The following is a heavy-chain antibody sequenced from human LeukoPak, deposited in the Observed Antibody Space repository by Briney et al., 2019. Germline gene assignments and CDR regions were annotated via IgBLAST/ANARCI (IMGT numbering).Heavy chain of an antibody. D-gene: IGHD6-6*01. CDR3: ARRGGSSFPFDY. V-gene: IGHV4-34*01. CDR1: GGSFSGYY. Sequence: PSETLSLTCAVYGGSFSGYYWSWIRQPPGKGLEWIGEINHSGSTNYNPSLKSRVTISVDTSKNQFSLKLSSVTAADTAVHYCARRGGSSFPFDYWGQGTLVTVSS. J-gene: IGHJ4*02. CDR2: INHSGST.